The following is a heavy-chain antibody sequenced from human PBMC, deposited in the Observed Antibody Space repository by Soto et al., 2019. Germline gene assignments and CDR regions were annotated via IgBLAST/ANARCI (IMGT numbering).Heavy chain of an antibody. CDR3: ARDRHYDILTGYYGYYGMDV. J-gene: IGHJ6*02. V-gene: IGHV4-59*01. CDR2: IYYSGST. CDR1: GGSISSYY. D-gene: IGHD3-9*01. Sequence: SETLSLTCTVSGGSISSYYWSWIRQPPGKGLEWIGYIYYSGSTSYNPSLKSRVTISVDTSKNQFSLKLSSVTAADTAVYYCARDRHYDILTGYYGYYGMDVWGQGTTVTVSS.